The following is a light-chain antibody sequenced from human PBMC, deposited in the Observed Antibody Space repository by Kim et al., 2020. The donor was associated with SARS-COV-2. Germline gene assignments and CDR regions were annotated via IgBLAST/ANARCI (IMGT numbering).Light chain of an antibody. CDR3: QQYAFSPGS. CDR2: GAS. V-gene: IGKV3-20*01. CDR1: QSVSYLY. J-gene: IGKJ1*01. Sequence: EIILTQSPGKLSLSPGERATLSCRASQSVSYLYLGWYQHKVGQSPRLLIYGASTRATGVPDRFSGTGSGTDFTLTISRLEPEDVAVYYCQQYAFSPGSFGQGTKVDIK.